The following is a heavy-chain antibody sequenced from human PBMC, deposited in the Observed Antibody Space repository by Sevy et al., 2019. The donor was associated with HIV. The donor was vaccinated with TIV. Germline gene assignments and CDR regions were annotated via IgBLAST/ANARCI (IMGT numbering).Heavy chain of an antibody. D-gene: IGHD6-13*01. Sequence: GGSLRLSRVASGFTLNSYWMSWVRQAPGKGLEWVANIKQDGSVKYYVDSVKGRFTISRDNARNSLYLQMNSLRVEDTALYYCVRAIAADGSFWGQGTLVTVSS. J-gene: IGHJ4*02. V-gene: IGHV3-7*01. CDR1: GFTLNSYW. CDR3: VRAIAADGSF. CDR2: IKQDGSVK.